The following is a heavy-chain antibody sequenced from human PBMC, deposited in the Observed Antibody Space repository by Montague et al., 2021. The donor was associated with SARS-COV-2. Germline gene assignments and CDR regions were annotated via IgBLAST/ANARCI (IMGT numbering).Heavy chain of an antibody. Sequence: SETLSLTCTVSGGSISSSSYYWGWIRQPPGKGLEWNESIYYSGSTYYNPSLKSRVTISVDTSKNQFSLKLSSVTAADTAVYYCARDGSSRFAFLIGVRDYYFGMDVWGQGTTVTVSS. V-gene: IGHV4-39*07. CDR2: IYYSGST. D-gene: IGHD3-9*01. J-gene: IGHJ6*02. CDR1: GGSISSSSYY. CDR3: ARDGSSRFAFLIGVRDYYFGMDV.